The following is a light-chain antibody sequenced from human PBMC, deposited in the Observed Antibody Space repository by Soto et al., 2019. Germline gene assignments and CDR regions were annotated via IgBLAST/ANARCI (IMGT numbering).Light chain of an antibody. CDR2: GAS. Sequence: DIVMTQSPATLSVSPGERVTLSCRASQSVRSNLAWYQQKPGQAPRLLIYGASTRATGLPARFSGSGSGTDFTLTISSLQSEDFAVYYCQQYNTWPPITFGQGTRLDI. J-gene: IGKJ5*01. CDR1: QSVRSN. V-gene: IGKV3-15*01. CDR3: QQYNTWPPIT.